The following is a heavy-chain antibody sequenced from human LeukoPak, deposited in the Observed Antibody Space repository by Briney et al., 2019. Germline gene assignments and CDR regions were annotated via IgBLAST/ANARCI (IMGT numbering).Heavy chain of an antibody. D-gene: IGHD1-26*01. CDR1: GFTFSNYE. CDR3: ARDLVGASADRNWFDP. J-gene: IGHJ5*02. Sequence: PGGSLRLSCAASGFTFSNYEMNWVRQAPGKGLEWVSYISSSSSTIYYADSVKGRFTISRDNAKNSLYLQMNSLRAEDTAVYYCARDLVGASADRNWFDPWGQGTLVTVSS. CDR2: ISSSSSTI. V-gene: IGHV3-48*01.